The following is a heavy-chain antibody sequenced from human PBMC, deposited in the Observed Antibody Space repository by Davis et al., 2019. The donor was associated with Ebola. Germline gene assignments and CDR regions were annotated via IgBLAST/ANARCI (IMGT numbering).Heavy chain of an antibody. CDR2: ISSSGSTI. D-gene: IGHD3-3*01. V-gene: IGHV3-11*04. CDR3: ARVASPGYDFWSGYSFYYYYGMDV. Sequence: GESLKISCAASGFTFSDYYMSWIRQAPGKGLEWVSYISSSGSTIYYADSVKGRFTISRDNAKNSLYLQMNSLRAEDTAVYYCARVASPGYDFWSGYSFYYYYGMDVWGQGTTVTVSS. J-gene: IGHJ6*02. CDR1: GFTFSDYY.